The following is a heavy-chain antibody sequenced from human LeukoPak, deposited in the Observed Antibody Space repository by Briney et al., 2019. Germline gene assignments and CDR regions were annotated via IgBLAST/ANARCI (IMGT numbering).Heavy chain of an antibody. CDR3: ARDSPLGTYDYGDIYYFDY. CDR1: GYTFTSYA. Sequence: GASVKVSCKASGYTFTSYAMNWVRQAPGQGLEWMGWINANTGNPTYAQGFTGRFVFSLDTSVSTAYLQISSLKAEDTAVYYCARDSPLGTYDYGDIYYFDYWGQGTLVTVSS. V-gene: IGHV7-4-1*02. D-gene: IGHD4-17*01. J-gene: IGHJ4*02. CDR2: INANTGNP.